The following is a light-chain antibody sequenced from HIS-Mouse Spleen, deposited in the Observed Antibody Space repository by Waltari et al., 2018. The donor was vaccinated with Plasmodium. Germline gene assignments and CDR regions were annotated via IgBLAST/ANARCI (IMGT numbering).Light chain of an antibody. CDR2: EGS. V-gene: IGLV2-23*01. CDR3: CSYAGSRLV. J-gene: IGLJ2*01. Sequence: QSALTQPASVSGSPGQSITIPCTGTSSAVGSYNLVSWYQQHPCKAPKLMIYEGSKRPSGVSNRFSGAKSGNTASLTISGLQAEDEADYYCCSYAGSRLVFGGGTKLTVL. CDR1: SSAVGSYNL.